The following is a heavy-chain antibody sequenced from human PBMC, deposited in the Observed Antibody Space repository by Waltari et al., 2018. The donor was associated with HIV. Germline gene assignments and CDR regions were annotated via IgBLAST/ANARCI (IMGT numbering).Heavy chain of an antibody. CDR2: MNPNSGST. D-gene: IGHD2-2*02. V-gene: IGHV1-8*01. Sequence: QVQLVQSGAEVKKPGASVKVSCKASGYTFTNYDINWVRQAPGQGLEWMGWMNPNSGSTGYAKKVQGRVTVTRNTSISTAYMELSSLRSEDTAVYYCASSGIVVVAAAIMGYYYGLDVWGQGTTVTVSS. J-gene: IGHJ6*02. CDR3: ASSGIVVVAAAIMGYYYGLDV. CDR1: GYTFTNYD.